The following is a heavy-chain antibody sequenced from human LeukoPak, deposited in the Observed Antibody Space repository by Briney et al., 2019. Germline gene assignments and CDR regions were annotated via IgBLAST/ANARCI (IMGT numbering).Heavy chain of an antibody. Sequence: SGTLSLTCAVSGGSISSSNWWSWVRQPPGKGLEWIGEIHRAGRTRYNPSLKSRVTISMDYSKNQFSLKLTSVTAADTAIYYCGKTDIYFNPIDYWGPGSLVTVSS. V-gene: IGHV4-4*02. CDR2: IHRAGRT. J-gene: IGHJ4*02. CDR3: GKTDIYFNPIDY. CDR1: GGSISSSNW. D-gene: IGHD3-9*01.